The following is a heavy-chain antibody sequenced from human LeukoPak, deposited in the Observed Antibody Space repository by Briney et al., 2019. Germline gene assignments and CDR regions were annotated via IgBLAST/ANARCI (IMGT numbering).Heavy chain of an antibody. CDR1: GVFISNYY. Sequence: SETLSLTCSVSGVFISNYYWSWVRQPPGKGLEWIGYIYYSGSTNYNPSLKSRVTISVDTSKNQFSLKLSSVTAADTAVYYCAREAPYGAGTPFDVSAIWGQGTMVTVSS. CDR3: AREAPYGAGTPFDVSAI. J-gene: IGHJ3*02. CDR2: IYYSGST. V-gene: IGHV4-59*01. D-gene: IGHD3-10*01.